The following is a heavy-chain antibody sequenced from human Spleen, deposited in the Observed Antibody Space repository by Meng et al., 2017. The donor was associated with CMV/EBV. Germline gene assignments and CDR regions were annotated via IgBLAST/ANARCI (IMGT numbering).Heavy chain of an antibody. D-gene: IGHD2-2*01. CDR3: ASDLVVVGPGATTHY. V-gene: IGHV3-74*01. CDR2: VNIDGTTT. J-gene: IGHJ4*02. CDR1: GFSFSSYW. Sequence: GESLKISCAASGFSFSSYWMHWVRQAPGKRLVWVSCVNIDGTTTNYADSVKGRFTISRDNAKNTLYLQMNSLRAEDTAVYYCASDLVVVGPGATTHYWGQGTLVTVSS.